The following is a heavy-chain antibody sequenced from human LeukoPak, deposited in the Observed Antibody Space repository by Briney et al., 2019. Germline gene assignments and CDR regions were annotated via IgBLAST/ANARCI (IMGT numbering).Heavy chain of an antibody. CDR2: IIPILGIA. J-gene: IGHJ6*02. CDR3: AWGNWNYGDYYGMDV. CDR1: GGTFSSYA. V-gene: IGHV1-69*04. D-gene: IGHD1-7*01. Sequence: ASATVSCKASGGTFSSYAISWVRQAPGQGLEWMGRIIPILGIANYAQKFQGRVTITADKSTSTAYMDLSSLRSEDTAVYYCAWGNWNYGDYYGMDVWGQGTTVTVSS.